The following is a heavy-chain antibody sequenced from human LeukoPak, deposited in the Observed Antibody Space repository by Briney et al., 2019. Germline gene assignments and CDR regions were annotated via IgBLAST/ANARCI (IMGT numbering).Heavy chain of an antibody. Sequence: ASVKVSCKASGNSLNNYHMHWVRQAPGQGLEWLGIIRPGGDGPSYAQKFQGRVTMTRDMSTSTVYMELSSLTSDDTAVYYCGRDPTYRNYFDSWGQGVLVTVSS. D-gene: IGHD1-1*01. CDR1: GNSLNNYH. V-gene: IGHV1-46*02. CDR3: GRDPTYRNYFDS. CDR2: IRPGGDGP. J-gene: IGHJ4*02.